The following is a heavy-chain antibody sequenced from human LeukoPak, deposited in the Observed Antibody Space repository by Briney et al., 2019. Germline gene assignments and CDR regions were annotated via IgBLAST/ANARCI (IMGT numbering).Heavy chain of an antibody. V-gene: IGHV3-20*04. J-gene: IGHJ4*02. D-gene: IGHD6-13*01. CDR3: ARAHSSSWMYYFDY. CDR1: GFTFDDYG. Sequence: GGSLRLSCTASGFTFDDYGMSWVRHAPGKGLEWVSGLNWNGGSTGYADSVKGRFTISRDNAKNSLYLQMNSLRAEDTALYYCARAHSSSWMYYFDYRGQGTLVTVSS. CDR2: LNWNGGST.